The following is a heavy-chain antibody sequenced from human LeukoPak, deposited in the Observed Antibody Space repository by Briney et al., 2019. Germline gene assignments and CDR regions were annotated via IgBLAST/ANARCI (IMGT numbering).Heavy chain of an antibody. CDR3: ARVPSMVRGVVNYGMDV. Sequence: ASVKVSCKTSGYSFTGYFMHWVRQAPGQGLEWMGWINPNSGDTKYAQKFLGRVTMTRDTSINTAYMELRRLTSDDTAVYYCARVPSMVRGVVNYGMDVWGQGTTVTVSS. V-gene: IGHV1-2*02. CDR2: INPNSGDT. J-gene: IGHJ6*02. CDR1: GYSFTGYF. D-gene: IGHD3-10*01.